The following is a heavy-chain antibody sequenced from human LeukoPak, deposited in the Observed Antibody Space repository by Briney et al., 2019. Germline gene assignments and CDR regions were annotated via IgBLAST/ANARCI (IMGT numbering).Heavy chain of an antibody. J-gene: IGHJ4*02. D-gene: IGHD1-26*01. CDR3: AIVAWGAPYYFDY. CDR2: MNPNSGST. CDR1: GYTFTSYD. Sequence: GASVKVSCKASGYTFTSYDINWVRQATGQGLEWMGWMNPNSGSTGYAQKFQGRVTMTRNTSISTAYMELSSLRSEDTAVYYCAIVAWGAPYYFDYWGQGTLVTVSS. V-gene: IGHV1-8*01.